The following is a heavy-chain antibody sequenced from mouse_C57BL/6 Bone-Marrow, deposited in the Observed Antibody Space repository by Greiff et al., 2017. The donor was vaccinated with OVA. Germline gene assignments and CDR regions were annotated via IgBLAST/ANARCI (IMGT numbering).Heavy chain of an antibody. Sequence: QVQLQQPGAELVTPGASVKMSCKASGYTFTSYWITWVKQRPGKGLEWIGDIYPGSGSNNYNEKIKSKDTLNVDTSSSTDYMQLNILTSEDSAFYYGAREEDYYSLNWYFDVWCTGTTVTVSS. V-gene: IGHV1-55*01. CDR2: IYPGSGSN. CDR1: GYTFTSYW. D-gene: IGHD1-1*01. J-gene: IGHJ1*03. CDR3: AREEDYYSLNWYFDV.